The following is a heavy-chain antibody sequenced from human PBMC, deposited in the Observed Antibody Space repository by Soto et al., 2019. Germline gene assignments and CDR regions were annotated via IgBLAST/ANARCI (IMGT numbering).Heavy chain of an antibody. V-gene: IGHV4-59*08. CDR2: IYYSGRT. D-gene: IGHD3-22*01. J-gene: IGHJ4*02. CDR1: GGSISSYY. CDR3: ARGGGYYYDSSGYLGYYFDY. Sequence: QVQLQESGPGLVKPSETLSLTCTVSGGSISSYYWSWIRQPPGKGLEWIGYIYYSGRTNDNPSLKSRVTISVDTSKNQFSLKLSSVTAADTAVYYCARGGGYYYDSSGYLGYYFDYWGQGTLVTVSS.